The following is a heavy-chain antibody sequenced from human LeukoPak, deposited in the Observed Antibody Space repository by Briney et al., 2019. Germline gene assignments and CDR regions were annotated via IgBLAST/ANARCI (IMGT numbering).Heavy chain of an antibody. Sequence: PGGSLRLSCAASGFAFSTYPMHWVRRTLGKGLEWVAVLSYDATIQYYADSVRDRFTISRDISKNTLYLQMNSLRAEDTAVYYCARDLRYCSSASCSENGAFDIWGQGTMVTVSS. V-gene: IGHV3-30-3*01. CDR3: ARDLRYCSSASCSENGAFDI. D-gene: IGHD2-2*01. CDR2: LSYDATIQ. CDR1: GFAFSTYP. J-gene: IGHJ3*02.